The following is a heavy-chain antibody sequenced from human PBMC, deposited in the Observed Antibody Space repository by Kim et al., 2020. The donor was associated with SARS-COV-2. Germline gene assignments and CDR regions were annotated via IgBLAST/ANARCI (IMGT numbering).Heavy chain of an antibody. V-gene: IGHV3-73*01. CDR1: GFTFSGSA. CDR3: TRSVYDFWSGYLYYYGMDV. Sequence: GGSLRLSCAASGFTFSGSAMHWVRQASGKGLEWVGRIRSKANSYATAYAASVKGRFTISRDDSKNTAYLQMNSLKTEDTAVYYCTRSVYDFWSGYLYYYGMDVWGQGTTVTVSS. J-gene: IGHJ6*02. CDR2: IRSKANSYAT. D-gene: IGHD3-3*01.